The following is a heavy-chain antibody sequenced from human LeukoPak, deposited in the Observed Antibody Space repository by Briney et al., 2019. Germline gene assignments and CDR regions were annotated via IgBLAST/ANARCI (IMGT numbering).Heavy chain of an antibody. Sequence: SETLSLTCAVSGYSISSGYYWGWIRQPPGKGLEWIGSIYHSGSTYYNPSLKSRVTISVDTSKNQFSLKLSSVTAADTAVYYCARGPYGADYFDYRGQGTLVTVSS. V-gene: IGHV4-38-2*01. J-gene: IGHJ4*02. D-gene: IGHD4-17*01. CDR1: GYSISSGYY. CDR2: IYHSGST. CDR3: ARGPYGADYFDY.